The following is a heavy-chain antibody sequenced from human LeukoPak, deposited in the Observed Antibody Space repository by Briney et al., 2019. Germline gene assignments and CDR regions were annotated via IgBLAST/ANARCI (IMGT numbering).Heavy chain of an antibody. D-gene: IGHD3-10*01. CDR2: ISVSGDGT. CDR3: AKGFYYGSGSRINWFDP. J-gene: IGHJ5*02. CDR1: GLTFNNYA. Sequence: GGSLRLSCAASGLTFNNYAMSWVRQAPGKGLEWVSSISVSGDGTYYADSVKGRFTCSRDNSKDTLYLQMNSLRAEDTAIYYCAKGFYYGSGSRINWFDPWGQGTLVTVSS. V-gene: IGHV3-23*01.